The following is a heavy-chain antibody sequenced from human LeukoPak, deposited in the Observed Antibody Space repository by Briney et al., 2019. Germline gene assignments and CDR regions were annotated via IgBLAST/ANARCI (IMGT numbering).Heavy chain of an antibody. CDR2: INHSGST. Sequence: SETLSLTCAVYGGSFSGYYWSWIRQPPGKGLEWIGEINHSGSTNYNPSLKSRVAISVDTSKNQFSLKLSSVTAADTAVYDCARCEDDSSALTIPSKYYMDVWGKGTTVTVSS. CDR3: ARCEDDSSALTIPSKYYMDV. V-gene: IGHV4-34*01. D-gene: IGHD3-22*01. CDR1: GGSFSGYY. J-gene: IGHJ6*03.